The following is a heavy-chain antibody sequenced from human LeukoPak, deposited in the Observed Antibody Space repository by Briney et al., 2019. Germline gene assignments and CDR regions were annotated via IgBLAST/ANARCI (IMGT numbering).Heavy chain of an antibody. CDR1: GFTFSSYG. V-gene: IGHV3-23*01. CDR2: ISGSGGST. Sequence: PGETLRLSCAASGFTFSSYGMSWVCQAPGKGLEWVSSISGSGGSTYYVDSVKGRFTISRDNSKNTLYLQMNSLRAEDTAVYYCAKHSMFGGGHFDYWGQGTLVTVSS. D-gene: IGHD3-16*01. J-gene: IGHJ4*02. CDR3: AKHSMFGGGHFDY.